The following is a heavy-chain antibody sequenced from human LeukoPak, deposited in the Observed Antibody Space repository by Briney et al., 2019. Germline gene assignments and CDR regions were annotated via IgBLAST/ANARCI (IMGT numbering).Heavy chain of an antibody. Sequence: GGSLRLSCAASGFTVSSNYMSWVRQAPGKGLEWVSVIHSGGSRYYADSVKGRFTISRDNSKNSLYLQMNSLRAEDTAVYYCARAGTGDYWGQGTLVTVSS. D-gene: IGHD6-13*01. V-gene: IGHV3-53*01. CDR3: ARAGTGDY. J-gene: IGHJ4*02. CDR1: GFTVSSNY. CDR2: IHSGGSR.